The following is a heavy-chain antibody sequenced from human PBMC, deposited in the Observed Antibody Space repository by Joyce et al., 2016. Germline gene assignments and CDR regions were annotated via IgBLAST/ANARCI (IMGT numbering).Heavy chain of an antibody. V-gene: IGHV3-74*01. D-gene: IGHD6-6*01. CDR3: VRGISARPGGPNWFDP. CDR1: GFSFSGYW. Sequence: EVQLVESGGGLVQPGGSLRLSCAASGFSFSGYWIHWVRQAPGKGLWWFSRINSDGSSTRFADSVKSRFTISRDNAKNTLYLQMNSLRAEDTAVYYCVRGISARPGGPNWFDPWGQGTLVTVSS. J-gene: IGHJ5*02. CDR2: INSDGSST.